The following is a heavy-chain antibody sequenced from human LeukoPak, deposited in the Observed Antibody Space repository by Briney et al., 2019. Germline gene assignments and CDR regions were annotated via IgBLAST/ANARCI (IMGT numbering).Heavy chain of an antibody. Sequence: PGGSLRLSCAASGFTLSSYSMNWVRQAPGKGLEWVSSISSSSSYIYYADSVKGRFTISRDNAKNSLYLQMNSLRAEDTAVYYCARDNYGDYIIDYWGQGTLVTVSS. CDR2: ISSSSSYI. J-gene: IGHJ4*02. CDR3: ARDNYGDYIIDY. D-gene: IGHD4-17*01. V-gene: IGHV3-21*01. CDR1: GFTLSSYS.